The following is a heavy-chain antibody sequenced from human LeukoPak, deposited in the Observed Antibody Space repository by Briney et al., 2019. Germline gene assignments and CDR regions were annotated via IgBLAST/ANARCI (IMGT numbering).Heavy chain of an antibody. J-gene: IGHJ5*02. CDR2: INHSGST. V-gene: IGHV4-34*01. CDR1: GGSFSGYY. D-gene: IGHD6-6*01. Sequence: PSETLSLTCAVYGGSFSGYYWSWIRQPPGKGLEWIGEINHSGSTNYNPSLKSRVTISVDTSKNQFSLKLSSVTAADTAVYYCATAGNSSSWSWFDPWGQGTLATVSS. CDR3: ATAGNSSSWSWFDP.